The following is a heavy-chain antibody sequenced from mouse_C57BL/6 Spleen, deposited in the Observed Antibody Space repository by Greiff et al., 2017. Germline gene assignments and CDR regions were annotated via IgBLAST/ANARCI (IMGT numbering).Heavy chain of an antibody. CDR1: GFTFSSYT. V-gene: IGHV5-9*01. CDR3: ARPPYGSSHWYFDV. J-gene: IGHJ1*03. D-gene: IGHD1-1*01. Sequence: EVKLVESGGGLVKPGGSLKLSCAASGFTFSSYTMSWVRQTPETRLEWVATISGGGGNTYYPDSVKGRFTISRDNAKNTLYLQMSSLRSEDTALYYWARPPYGSSHWYFDVWGTGTTVTVSS. CDR2: ISGGGGNT.